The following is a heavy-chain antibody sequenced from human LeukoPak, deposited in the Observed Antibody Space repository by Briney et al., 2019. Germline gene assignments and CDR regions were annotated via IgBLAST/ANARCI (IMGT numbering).Heavy chain of an antibody. Sequence: GGSLRLSCAASGFTFSSYTMSWVRQAPGKGREWVSTITTSDGNTYYAASVKGRFTGSRDNSKTTLYLQMTSLRAEDTAVYYCAKDGRLWVSAPWGDSWRRGTLVTVSS. CDR2: ITTSDGNT. J-gene: IGHJ4*02. CDR1: GFTFSSYT. CDR3: AKDGRLWVSAPWGDS. D-gene: IGHD3-16*01. V-gene: IGHV3-23*01.